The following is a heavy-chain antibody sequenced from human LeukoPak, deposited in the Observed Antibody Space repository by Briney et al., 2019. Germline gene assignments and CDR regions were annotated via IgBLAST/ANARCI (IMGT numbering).Heavy chain of an antibody. J-gene: IGHJ6*03. CDR1: GFTFRNST. CDR2: FNGSGVTT. V-gene: IGHV3-23*01. CDR3: ARGLGGSNFGYYYYYLDV. Sequence: AGGSLRLSCEASGFTFRNSTMRWVRHAPGKGLEWVSGFNGSGVTTSCADSVKGRLTFSRDNSKNTLYLQMNSLRAEDTAVYYCARGLGGSNFGYYYYYLDVWGKGTTVTVSS. D-gene: IGHD1-26*01.